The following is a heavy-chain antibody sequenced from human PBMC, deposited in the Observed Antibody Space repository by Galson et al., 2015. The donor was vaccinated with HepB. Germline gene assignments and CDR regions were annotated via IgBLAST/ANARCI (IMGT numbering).Heavy chain of an antibody. CDR3: ATGGYCSGGSCYVAVDLSDVWFDP. D-gene: IGHD2-15*01. CDR2: FDPEDGET. J-gene: IGHJ5*02. CDR1: GYTLTELS. V-gene: IGHV1-24*01. Sequence: SVKVSCKVSGYTLTELSMHWVRQAPGKGLEWMGGFDPEDGETIYAQKFQGRVSMTEDTSTDTAYMELSSLRSEDTAVYYCATGGYCSGGSCYVAVDLSDVWFDPWGQGTLVTVSS.